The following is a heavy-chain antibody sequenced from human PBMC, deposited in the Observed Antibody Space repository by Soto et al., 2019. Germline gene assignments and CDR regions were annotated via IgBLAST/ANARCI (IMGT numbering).Heavy chain of an antibody. D-gene: IGHD6-13*01. Sequence: GGSLRLSCAASGFTFSSYWMSWVRQAPGKGLEWVANIKQDGSEKYYVDSVKGRFTISRDNAKNSLYLQMNSLRAEDTAVYYCARDPETYSSSSFDYWGQGTLVTVSS. J-gene: IGHJ4*02. CDR2: IKQDGSEK. V-gene: IGHV3-7*01. CDR3: ARDPETYSSSSFDY. CDR1: GFTFSSYW.